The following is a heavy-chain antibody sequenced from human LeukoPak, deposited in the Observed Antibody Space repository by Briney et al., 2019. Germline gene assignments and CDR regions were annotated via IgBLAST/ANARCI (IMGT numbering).Heavy chain of an antibody. V-gene: IGHV1-69*05. D-gene: IGHD2-2*01. CDR2: IIPIFGTA. CDR3: ARGVVCSSTSCYPPYYYYYMDV. Sequence: ASVKVSCKASGGTFSSYAISWVRQAPGQGLEWMEGIIPIFGTANYAQKFQGRVTITTDESTSTAYMELSSLRSEDTAVYYCARGVVCSSTSCYPPYYYYYMDVWGKGTTVTVSS. CDR1: GGTFSSYA. J-gene: IGHJ6*03.